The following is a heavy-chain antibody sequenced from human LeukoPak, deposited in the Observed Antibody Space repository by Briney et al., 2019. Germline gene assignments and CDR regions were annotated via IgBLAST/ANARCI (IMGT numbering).Heavy chain of an antibody. V-gene: IGHV4-4*09. CDR3: ARGWWFGGSNWFDP. Sequence: SETLSLTCTVSGGSISSYYWSWIRQPPGKGLEWIGYIYTSGSTNYNPSLKSRVTMSVDTSKNQFSLKLSSVTAADTAVYYCARGWWFGGSNWFDPWGQGTLVTVSS. CDR1: GGSISSYY. J-gene: IGHJ5*02. CDR2: IYTSGST. D-gene: IGHD3-10*01.